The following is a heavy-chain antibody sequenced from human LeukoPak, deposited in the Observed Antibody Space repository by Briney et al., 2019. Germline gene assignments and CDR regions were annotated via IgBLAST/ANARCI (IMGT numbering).Heavy chain of an antibody. D-gene: IGHD1-26*01. J-gene: IGHJ5*02. Sequence: SETLSLTCAVYGGSFSGYYWSWIRQPPGKGLEWIGEINHSGSTNYNPSLKSRVTISVDTSKNQFSLKLSSVTAADTAVYYCARVSIVGATGPWGQGTLVTVSS. CDR3: ARVSIVGATGP. CDR1: GGSFSGYY. V-gene: IGHV4-34*01. CDR2: INHSGST.